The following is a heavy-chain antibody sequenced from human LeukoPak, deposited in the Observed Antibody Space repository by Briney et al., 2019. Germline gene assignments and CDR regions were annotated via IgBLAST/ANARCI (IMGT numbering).Heavy chain of an antibody. V-gene: IGHV3-21*01. CDR3: ASEIQLDAFDI. Sequence: PGGSLRLSCAASGFTFSSYGMNWVRQAPGRGLEWVSSISTSSSYIYYADSMKGRFTISRDNAKNSLYLQMNSLRAEDTAVYYCASEIQLDAFDIWGQGTMVTVSS. J-gene: IGHJ3*02. CDR2: ISTSSSYI. D-gene: IGHD5-18*01. CDR1: GFTFSSYG.